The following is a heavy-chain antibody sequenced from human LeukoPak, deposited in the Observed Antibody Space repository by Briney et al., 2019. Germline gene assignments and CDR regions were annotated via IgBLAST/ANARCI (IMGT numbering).Heavy chain of an antibody. Sequence: PSETLSFTCSVSGGYIRGSDVYWGWIRQPPGKGLEWIGSLYHSGSTYNNPSLKSRVTISVDTSKNEFSLKLSSMTAADTAVYYCARAFPVGATGFDHWGQGTLVTVSS. CDR2: LYHSGST. D-gene: IGHD1-26*01. J-gene: IGHJ4*02. CDR1: GGYIRGSDVY. V-gene: IGHV4-39*01. CDR3: ARAFPVGATGFDH.